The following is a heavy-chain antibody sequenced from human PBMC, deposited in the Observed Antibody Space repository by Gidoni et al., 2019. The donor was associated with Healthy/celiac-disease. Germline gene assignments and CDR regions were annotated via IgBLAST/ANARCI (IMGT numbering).Heavy chain of an antibody. CDR1: GFTFTSSA. CDR2: IVVGSGNT. J-gene: IGHJ3*02. Sequence: QMQLVQSGPEVKKPGTSVKVSCKASGFTFTSSAVQWVRQARGQRLEWIGWIVVGSGNTNYAQKFQERVTITRDMSTSTAYMELSSLRSEDTAVYYCAANTETSMIVVVDDAFDIWGQGTMVTVSS. D-gene: IGHD3-22*01. V-gene: IGHV1-58*01. CDR3: AANTETSMIVVVDDAFDI.